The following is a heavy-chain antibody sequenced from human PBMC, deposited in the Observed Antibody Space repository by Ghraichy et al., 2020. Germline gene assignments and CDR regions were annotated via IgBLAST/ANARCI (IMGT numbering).Heavy chain of an antibody. Sequence: ASVKVSCKASGYTFTGYGISWVRQASGQGLEWMGWISAYNGNTDYAQRLQGRVTMTTDTSTSTAYMELRSLRSDDTAVYYCARDFTDGWFDPWGQGTLVTVSS. V-gene: IGHV1-18*01. CDR1: GYTFTGYG. CDR3: ARDFTDGWFDP. J-gene: IGHJ5*02. CDR2: ISAYNGNT.